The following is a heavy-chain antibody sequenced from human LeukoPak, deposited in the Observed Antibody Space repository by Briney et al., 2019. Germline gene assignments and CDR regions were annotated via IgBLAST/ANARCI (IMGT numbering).Heavy chain of an antibody. Sequence: ASVKVSCKASGYTFTGYYMHWVRQAPGQGLEWMGWINPKSGGTNYLQKFQRRVTMTRDTSISTAYMELSRLRSDDTGVYYCARATAENDYWGQGTLVTVSS. CDR2: INPKSGGT. CDR3: ARATAENDY. J-gene: IGHJ4*02. D-gene: IGHD1-14*01. V-gene: IGHV1-2*02. CDR1: GYTFTGYY.